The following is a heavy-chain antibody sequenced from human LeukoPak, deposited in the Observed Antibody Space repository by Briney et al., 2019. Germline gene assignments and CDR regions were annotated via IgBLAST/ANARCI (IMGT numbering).Heavy chain of an antibody. CDR2: IIPIFGTA. CDR3: AREGSGWYVPSYMDV. V-gene: IGHV1-69*06. Sequence: SVKVSCKASGGTFSSYAISWVRQAPEQGLEWMGRIIPIFGTANYAQKFQGRVTITADKSTSTAYMELSSLRSEDTAVYYCAREGSGWYVPSYMDVWGEGTTVTVSS. CDR1: GGTFSSYA. D-gene: IGHD6-19*01. J-gene: IGHJ6*03.